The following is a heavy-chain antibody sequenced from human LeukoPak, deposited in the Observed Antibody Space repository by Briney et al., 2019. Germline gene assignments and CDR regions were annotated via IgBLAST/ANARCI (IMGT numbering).Heavy chain of an antibody. Sequence: PSETLSLTCTVSGGSLSNHYWSWIRQPPGKGLEWIGYLFHSGSTNYNPSLKSRVTISVDTSKNQFSLKLNSVTAADTAVYYCARAGASYSFDYWGQGTLVTVSS. V-gene: IGHV4-59*11. CDR3: ARAGASYSFDY. CDR1: GGSLSNHY. D-gene: IGHD2-21*01. J-gene: IGHJ4*02. CDR2: LFHSGST.